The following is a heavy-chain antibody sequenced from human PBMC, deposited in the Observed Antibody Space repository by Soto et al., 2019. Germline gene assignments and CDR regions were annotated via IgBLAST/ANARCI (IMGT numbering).Heavy chain of an antibody. CDR3: ARDDIVVAPAAGAHNWFDP. CDR2: IWYDGSNK. CDR1: GFTFSSYG. V-gene: IGHV3-33*01. J-gene: IGHJ5*02. D-gene: IGHD2-2*01. Sequence: PGGSLRLSCAASGFTFSSYGMHWVRQAPGKGLEWVAVIWYDGSNKYYADSVKGRFTISRDNSKNTLYLQMNSLRAEDTAVYYCARDDIVVAPAAGAHNWFDPWGKGTLVTVSS.